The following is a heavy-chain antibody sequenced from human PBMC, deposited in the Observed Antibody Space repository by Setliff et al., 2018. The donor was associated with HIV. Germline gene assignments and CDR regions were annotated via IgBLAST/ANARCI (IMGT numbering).Heavy chain of an antibody. J-gene: IGHJ3*02. V-gene: IGHV3-21*01. CDR2: ISGGGKSI. D-gene: IGHD2-2*01. CDR1: GFTFSSYT. CDR3: TRSHSTRDAFDI. Sequence: GGSLRLSCAASGFTFSSYTMHWVRQAPGKGLEWVASISGGGKSIYYADSVKGRFTISRDNADRSLYLQMDSLRAEDTALYYCTRSHSTRDAFDIWGQGTMVTVSS.